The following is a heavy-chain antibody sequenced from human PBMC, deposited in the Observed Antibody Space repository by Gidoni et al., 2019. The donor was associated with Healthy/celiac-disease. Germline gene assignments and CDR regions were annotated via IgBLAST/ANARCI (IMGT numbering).Heavy chain of an antibody. CDR1: GYTFTSYY. V-gene: IGHV1-46*01. D-gene: IGHD4-17*01. J-gene: IGHJ5*02. CDR3: ARGSVTTFPWFDP. Sequence: QVQLVQSGAEVKKPGASVKVSCQASGYTFTSYYMHWVRPAPGQGLEWMGIINPSGGSTSYAQKFQGRVTMTRDTSTSTVYMELSSLRSEDTAVYYCARGSVTTFPWFDPWGQGTLVTVSS. CDR2: INPSGGST.